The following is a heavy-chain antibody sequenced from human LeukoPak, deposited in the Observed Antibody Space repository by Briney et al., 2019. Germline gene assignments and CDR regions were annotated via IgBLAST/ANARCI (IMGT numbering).Heavy chain of an antibody. CDR2: INWNGGST. Sequence: GGSLRLSCAASGFTFDDYGMSWVRQAPGKGLEWVSGINWNGGSTGYADSVKGRFTISRDNAKNSLYLQMNSLRAEDTALYYCARMITMVRGGDYYMDVWGKGTTVTVSS. V-gene: IGHV3-20*04. J-gene: IGHJ6*03. D-gene: IGHD3-10*01. CDR1: GFTFDDYG. CDR3: ARMITMVRGGDYYMDV.